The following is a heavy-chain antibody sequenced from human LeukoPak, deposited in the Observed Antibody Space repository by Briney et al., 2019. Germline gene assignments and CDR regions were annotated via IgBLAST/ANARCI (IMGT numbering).Heavy chain of an antibody. J-gene: IGHJ4*02. CDR2: IYYSGST. Sequence: SETLSLTCTVSGGSISSYYWSWIRQPPGKGLEWIGYIYYSGSTNYNPSLKSRVTISVDTSKNQFSLKLSSVTAADTAVYYCAREGRGSGWTLDYWGQGTLVTVSS. D-gene: IGHD6-19*01. CDR3: AREGRGSGWTLDY. CDR1: GGSISSYY. V-gene: IGHV4-59*01.